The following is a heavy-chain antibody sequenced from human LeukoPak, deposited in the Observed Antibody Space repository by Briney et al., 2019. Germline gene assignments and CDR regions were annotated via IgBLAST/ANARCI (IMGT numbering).Heavy chain of an antibody. D-gene: IGHD3-3*01. V-gene: IGHV3-9*01. Sequence: GGSLRLSCAASGFTFDDYAMHWVRQAPGKGLEWVSGISWNSGSIGYADSVKGRFTISRDNAKNSLYLQMNNLRAEDTALYYCAKGSTITIFGVVRGFDIWGQGTMVTVSS. CDR1: GFTFDDYA. CDR3: AKGSTITIFGVVRGFDI. CDR2: ISWNSGSI. J-gene: IGHJ3*02.